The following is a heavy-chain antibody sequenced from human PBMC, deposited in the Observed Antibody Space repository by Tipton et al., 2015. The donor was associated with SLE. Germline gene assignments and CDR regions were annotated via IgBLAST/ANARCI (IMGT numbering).Heavy chain of an antibody. Sequence: WIRQPPGKGLEWMGIIYPDDSDTRYSSSFQGQVTVSADKSISTAYLQWSSLKASDTAVYYCARHLRYFDLWGRGTLVTVSS. CDR3: ARHLRYFDL. CDR2: IYPDDSDT. J-gene: IGHJ2*01. V-gene: IGHV5-51*01.